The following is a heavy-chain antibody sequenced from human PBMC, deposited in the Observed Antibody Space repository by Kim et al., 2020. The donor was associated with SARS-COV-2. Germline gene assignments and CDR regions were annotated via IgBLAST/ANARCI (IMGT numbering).Heavy chain of an antibody. J-gene: IGHJ4*01. CDR3: ARDTDLASGSSFDY. CDR1: GFTFSTYS. Sequence: GGSLRLSCAASGFTFSTYSMNWVRQAPGRGLEWVSYISSSTDTIYYADSVEGRFTISRDNAKDSLYLQMNSLRAEDTAVYFCARDTDLASGSSFDYWG. V-gene: IGHV3-48*04. D-gene: IGHD3-10*01. CDR2: ISSSTDTI.